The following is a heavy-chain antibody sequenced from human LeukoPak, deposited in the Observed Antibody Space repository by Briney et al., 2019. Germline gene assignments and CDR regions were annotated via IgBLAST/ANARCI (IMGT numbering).Heavy chain of an antibody. V-gene: IGHV4-59*01. CDR3: VRANHFDY. CDR1: GGSISSYY. CDR2: IYYSGST. Sequence: SETLSLTCTVSGGSISSYYWSWFRQPPGKGLEWIGDIYYSGSTNYNPSLKSRVTISVDTSKNKFSLKLTSVTAADTAVYFCVRANHFDYWGQGTLVTVSS. J-gene: IGHJ4*02.